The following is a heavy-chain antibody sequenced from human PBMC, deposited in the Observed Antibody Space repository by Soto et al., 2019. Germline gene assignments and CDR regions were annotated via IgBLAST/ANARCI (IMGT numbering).Heavy chain of an antibody. CDR1: GGSFSGYY. Sequence: QVQLQQWGAGLLKPSETLSLTCAVYGGSFSGYYWSWIRQPPGKGLEWIGEINHSGSTNYNPSLKRRVTISVDTSKNQFSLKLSYVTAADTAVYYCARDYCSSTSCYAPWGQGTLVTVSS. V-gene: IGHV4-34*01. CDR3: ARDYCSSTSCYAP. CDR2: INHSGST. D-gene: IGHD2-2*01. J-gene: IGHJ5*02.